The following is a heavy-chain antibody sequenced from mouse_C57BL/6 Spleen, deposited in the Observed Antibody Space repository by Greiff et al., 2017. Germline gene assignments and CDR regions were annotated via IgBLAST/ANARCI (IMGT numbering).Heavy chain of an antibody. CDR3: ARPTVVATNYFDY. Sequence: QVQLQQPGAELVKPGASVKLSCKASGYTFTSYWMHWVKQRPGQGLEWIGMIHPNSGSTNYNEKFKSKATLTVDKSSSTAYMQLSSLTSEDSAVYYCARPTVVATNYFDYWGQGTTLTVSS. CDR2: IHPNSGST. CDR1: GYTFTSYW. D-gene: IGHD1-1*01. V-gene: IGHV1-64*01. J-gene: IGHJ2*01.